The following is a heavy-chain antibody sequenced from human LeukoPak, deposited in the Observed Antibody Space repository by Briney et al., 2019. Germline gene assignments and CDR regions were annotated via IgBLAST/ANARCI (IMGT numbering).Heavy chain of an antibody. CDR2: VKEDGSEE. J-gene: IGHJ4*02. V-gene: IGHV3-7*03. CDR3: AKDRGRYSGYDDIDY. CDR1: GFTFSSHS. Sequence: GGSLRLSCAASGFTFSSHSMSWVRQAPGKGLEWVANVKEDGSEENYVDSVKGRFTISRDNSKNSLYLQMNSLRTEDTALYYCAKDRGRYSGYDDIDYWGQGTLVTVSS. D-gene: IGHD5-12*01.